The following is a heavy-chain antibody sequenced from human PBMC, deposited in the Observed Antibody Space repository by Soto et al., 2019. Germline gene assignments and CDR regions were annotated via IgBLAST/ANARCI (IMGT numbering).Heavy chain of an antibody. J-gene: IGHJ2*01. CDR2: IRQDGGDK. D-gene: IGHD2-21*02. Sequence: GGSELSCVASGSTFSNYWMGWVRQAPGKGLEWVANIRQDGGDKRDLDSVKGRFTISRDNAQNSLYLQMNSLRAEDTAVYYCARIDCGGNCYSRSWYFDIWGRGTLVTVSS. V-gene: IGHV3-7*03. CDR1: GSTFSNYW. CDR3: ARIDCGGNCYSRSWYFDI.